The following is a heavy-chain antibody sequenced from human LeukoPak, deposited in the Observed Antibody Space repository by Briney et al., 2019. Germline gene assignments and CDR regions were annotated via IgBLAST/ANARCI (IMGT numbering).Heavy chain of an antibody. CDR1: GFTFSSYA. V-gene: IGHV3-30-3*01. CDR2: ISYDGSNK. D-gene: IGHD6-19*01. CDR3: ARDPSPAVAGTFDY. Sequence: GGSPRLSCAASGFTFSSYAMHWVRQAPGKGLEWVAVISYDGSNKYYADSVKGRFTISRDNSKNTLYLQMNSLRAEDTAAYYCARDPSPAVAGTFDYWGQGTLVTVSS. J-gene: IGHJ4*02.